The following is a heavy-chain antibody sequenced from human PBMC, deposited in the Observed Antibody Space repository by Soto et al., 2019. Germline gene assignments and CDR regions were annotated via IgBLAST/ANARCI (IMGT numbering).Heavy chain of an antibody. J-gene: IGHJ5*02. D-gene: IGHD6-19*01. CDR1: GGSFSGYY. CDR3: ARLNIAVAGLGWFDP. V-gene: IGHV4-34*01. Sequence: QVQLQQWGAGLLKPSETLSLTCAVYGGSFSGYYWSWIRQPPGKGLEWIGEINHSGSPNYNPSHMSRVTISVDTSKNQFSLKRSSVTAADTAVYYCARLNIAVAGLGWFDPWGQGTLFTVSS. CDR2: INHSGSP.